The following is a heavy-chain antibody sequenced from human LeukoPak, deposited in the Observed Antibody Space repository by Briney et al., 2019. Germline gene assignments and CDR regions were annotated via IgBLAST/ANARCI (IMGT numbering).Heavy chain of an antibody. V-gene: IGHV3-11*01. J-gene: IGHJ6*02. D-gene: IGHD6-13*01. Sequence: GGSLRLSCAASGFTFSDYYMSWIRQAPGKGLEWISYISSRGRTIYYADSVKGRFTISRDNAKKSLYLQMNSLRAEDTAVYYCARNPESAAGPDYYYFYGMDAWGQGTTVTVSS. CDR3: ARNPESAAGPDYYYFYGMDA. CDR2: ISSRGRTI. CDR1: GFTFSDYY.